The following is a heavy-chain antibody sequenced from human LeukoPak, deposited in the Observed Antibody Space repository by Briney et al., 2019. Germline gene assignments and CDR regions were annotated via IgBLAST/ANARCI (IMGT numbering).Heavy chain of an antibody. CDR1: GYSFTSYW. CDR2: IDPGDSDT. Sequence: GEPLKISCKGSGYSFTSYWIGWVRQMPGKGLEWMGIIDPGDSDTRYSPSFQGQVTISADKSISTAYLPWSSLKASDTAMYYCARQFYGSTSPNWFDPWGQGTLVTVSP. CDR3: ARQFYGSTSPNWFDP. V-gene: IGHV5-51*01. J-gene: IGHJ5*02. D-gene: IGHD2-2*01.